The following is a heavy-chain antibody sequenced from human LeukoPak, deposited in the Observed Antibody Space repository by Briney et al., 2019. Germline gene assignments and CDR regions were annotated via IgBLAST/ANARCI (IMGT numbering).Heavy chain of an antibody. V-gene: IGHV1-69*13. Sequence: SVKVSCKASGGTFSSYAISWVRQAPGQGLEWMGGIIPIFGTANYAQKFQGRVTITADESTSTAYMELSSLRSEDTAVYYCASPKVYSSGRYDDLAPFDYWGQGTLVTVSS. CDR1: GGTFSSYA. J-gene: IGHJ4*02. CDR2: IIPIFGTA. D-gene: IGHD6-19*01. CDR3: ASPKVYSSGRYDDLAPFDY.